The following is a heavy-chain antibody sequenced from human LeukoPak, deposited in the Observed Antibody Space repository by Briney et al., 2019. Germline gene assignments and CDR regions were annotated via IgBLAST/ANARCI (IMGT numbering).Heavy chain of an antibody. CDR2: ISWDGGST. CDR1: GFTFDDYA. D-gene: IGHD6-6*01. Sequence: PGGSLRLSCAASGFTFDDYAMHWVRQAPGKGLEWVSRISWDGGSTYYADSVKGRFTISIDNSKNSLYLQMNSLRAEDTALYYCAKVFSSSSLDYWGQGTLVTVSS. V-gene: IGHV3-43D*04. J-gene: IGHJ4*02. CDR3: AKVFSSSSLDY.